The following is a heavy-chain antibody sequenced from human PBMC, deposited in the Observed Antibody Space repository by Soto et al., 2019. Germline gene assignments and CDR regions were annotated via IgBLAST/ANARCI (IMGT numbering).Heavy chain of an antibody. Sequence: EVQLVESGGGLVQPGGSLRLSCATSGFTFSSYEMNWVRQAPGKGLEWISYISPNGTTIYYSDSVKGRFTISRDNAKSSLNLEMNSLRAEYTAVYYCARAAGTLVRGVYGMDVWGQGATVTVSS. J-gene: IGHJ6*02. CDR3: ARAAGTLVRGVYGMDV. V-gene: IGHV3-48*03. D-gene: IGHD3-10*01. CDR2: ISPNGTTI. CDR1: GFTFSSYE.